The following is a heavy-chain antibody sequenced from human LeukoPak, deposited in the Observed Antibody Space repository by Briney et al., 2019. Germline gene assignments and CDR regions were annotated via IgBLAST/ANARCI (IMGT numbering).Heavy chain of an antibody. V-gene: IGHV1-2*02. CDR3: ARSGLYAEYHQH. CDR1: GYTFTGYY. J-gene: IGHJ1*01. Sequence: ASVKVSCKASGYTFTGYYMHWVRQAPGQGLEWMGRINPNSGGTNYAQKFQGRVTMTRDTSTRTAYMDLSRLRSDDTAVYYCARSGLYAEYHQHWGQGTPVTVSS. D-gene: IGHD2-2*01. CDR2: INPNSGGT.